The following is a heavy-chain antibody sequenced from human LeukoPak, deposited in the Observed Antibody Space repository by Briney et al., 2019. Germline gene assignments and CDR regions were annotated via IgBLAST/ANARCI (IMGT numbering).Heavy chain of an antibody. D-gene: IGHD6-19*01. Sequence: SETLSLTCSVSGGXISSFYWNWIRQPAGKELEWIGRIYTSGNTNYNPSLRSRVTMSVDTSKNQFSLRLSSVTAADTAVYYCARTDRDSSDWNFDYWGQGTLVTVSS. V-gene: IGHV4-4*07. CDR3: ARTDRDSSDWNFDY. CDR1: GGXISSFY. J-gene: IGHJ4*02. CDR2: IYTSGNT.